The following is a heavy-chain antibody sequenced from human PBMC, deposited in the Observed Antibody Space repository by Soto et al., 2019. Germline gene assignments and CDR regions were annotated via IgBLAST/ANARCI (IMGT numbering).Heavy chain of an antibody. D-gene: IGHD1-20*01. CDR1: GGAFTNYS. CDR2: FIPLHNTS. CDR3: AIWSNWNPLYYRGMDV. J-gene: IGHJ6*02. Sequence: QVQLLQSGAEVKKPGSSVKVSCKVSGGAFTNYSLNWLRHAPGQELEWLGGFIPLHNTSNYSLKLLGRGSVTADISSNTVYMHLSGLTSDDTATYYCAIWSNWNPLYYRGMDVWGQGTTVTVSS. V-gene: IGHV1-69*06.